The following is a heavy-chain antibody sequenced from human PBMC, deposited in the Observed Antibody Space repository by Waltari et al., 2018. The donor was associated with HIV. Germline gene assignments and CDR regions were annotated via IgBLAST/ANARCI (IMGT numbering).Heavy chain of an antibody. CDR3: ARCGGDGRYGMDV. V-gene: IGHV3-48*04. D-gene: IGHD2-21*02. CDR2: ISGTNSTI. Sequence: ELQVVESGGGLVQPGGSLRLSCAASGFTFSSHSMNWGRQAPGKGLEWVSYISGTNSTIYYGDSMKGRFTISRDNAKNSLYLQMNSLRVEDTAVYYCARCGGDGRYGMDVWGQGTTVTVSS. CDR1: GFTFSSHS. J-gene: IGHJ6*02.